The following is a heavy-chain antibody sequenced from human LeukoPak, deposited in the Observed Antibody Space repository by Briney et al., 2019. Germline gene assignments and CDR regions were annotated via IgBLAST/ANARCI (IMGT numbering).Heavy chain of an antibody. Sequence: KSSETLSLTCTVSGGSISSSSYYWGWIRQPPGKGLEWIGSIYYSGSTYYNPSLKSRVTISVDTSKNQFSLKLSSVTAADTAVYYCAREDKSASRAFDIWGQGTMVTVSS. V-gene: IGHV4-39*07. J-gene: IGHJ3*02. D-gene: IGHD5/OR15-5a*01. CDR1: GGSISSSSYY. CDR2: IYYSGST. CDR3: AREDKSASRAFDI.